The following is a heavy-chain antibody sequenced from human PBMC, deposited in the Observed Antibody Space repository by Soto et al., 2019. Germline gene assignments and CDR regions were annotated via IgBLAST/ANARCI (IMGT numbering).Heavy chain of an antibody. Sequence: GGSLRLSCAASGFTFSSYWMHWVRQAPGKGLVWVSRINSDGSSTSYADSVKGRFTISRDNAKNTLYLQMNSLRAEDTAVYYCASDRGKYGYYYYYMDVWGKGTTVTVSS. D-gene: IGHD4-17*01. V-gene: IGHV3-74*01. J-gene: IGHJ6*03. CDR2: INSDGSST. CDR3: ASDRGKYGYYYYYMDV. CDR1: GFTFSSYW.